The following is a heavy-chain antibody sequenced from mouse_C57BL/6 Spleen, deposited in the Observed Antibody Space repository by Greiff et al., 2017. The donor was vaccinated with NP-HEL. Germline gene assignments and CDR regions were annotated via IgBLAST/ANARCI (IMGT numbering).Heavy chain of an antibody. Sequence: EVKLVESGGGLVKPGGSLKLSCAASGFTFSSYAMSWVRQTPEKRLEWVATISDGGSYTYYPDNVKGRFTISRDNAKNNLYLQMSHLKSEDTAMYYCAREYKGLVKDYYAMDYWGQGTSVTVSS. CDR2: ISDGGSYT. CDR3: AREYKGLVKDYYAMDY. CDR1: GFTFSSYA. V-gene: IGHV5-4*01. J-gene: IGHJ4*01. D-gene: IGHD1-3*01.